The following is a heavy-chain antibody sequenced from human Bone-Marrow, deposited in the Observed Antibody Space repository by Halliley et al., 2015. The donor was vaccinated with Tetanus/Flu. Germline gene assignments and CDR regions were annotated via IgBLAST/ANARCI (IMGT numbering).Heavy chain of an antibody. D-gene: IGHD3-10*01. V-gene: IGHV3-7*03. Sequence: KGREWGGNIKQDGTITHYVDSVKGRFTISRDNPKNSLYLQMTSLRVEDTAVYYRARDQGGFGDKWGLGNLVTVSS. CDR2: IKQDGTIT. J-gene: IGHJ4*02. CDR3: ARDQGGFGDK.